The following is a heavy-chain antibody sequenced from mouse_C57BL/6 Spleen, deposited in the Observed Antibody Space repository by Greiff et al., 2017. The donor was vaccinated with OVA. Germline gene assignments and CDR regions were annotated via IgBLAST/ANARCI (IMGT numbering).Heavy chain of an antibody. CDR3: ARDYYSNYVDY. CDR2: ISYDGSN. CDR1: GYSITSGYY. Sequence: EVKLQESGPGLVKPSQSLTLTCSVTGYSITSGYYWNWIRQSPGNNLEWMGYISYDGSNNYNPSLKNRISITRDTSKNQFFLKLNSVTTEDTATYYSARDYYSNYVDYWGQGTTLTVSS. D-gene: IGHD2-5*01. V-gene: IGHV3-6*01. J-gene: IGHJ2*01.